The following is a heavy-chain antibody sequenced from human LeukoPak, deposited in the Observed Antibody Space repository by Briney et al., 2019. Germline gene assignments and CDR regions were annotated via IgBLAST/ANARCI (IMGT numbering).Heavy chain of an antibody. V-gene: IGHV3-11*05. Sequence: GGSLRLSCAASGLTFSDYYMSWIRQAPGKGLEWVSYISSSSSYTNYADSVKGRFTISRDNAKNALYLQMNSLRAEDTAVYYCARADYMTANDYWGQGTLVTVSS. CDR1: GLTFSDYY. CDR3: ARADYMTANDY. CDR2: ISSSSSYT. J-gene: IGHJ4*02. D-gene: IGHD2-21*02.